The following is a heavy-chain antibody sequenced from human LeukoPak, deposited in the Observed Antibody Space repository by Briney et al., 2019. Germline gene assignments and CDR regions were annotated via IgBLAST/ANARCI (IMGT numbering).Heavy chain of an antibody. V-gene: IGHV3-21*01. J-gene: IGHJ3*02. CDR3: ARAEAGGGYCSSTSCYQAFDI. CDR2: ISSSSSYI. D-gene: IGHD2-2*01. CDR1: GFTFSSYS. Sequence: PGGSLRLSCAASGFTFSSYSMNWVRQAPGKGLEWVSSISSSSSYIYYADSVKGRFTISRDNAKNSLYLQMNSLRAEDTAVYYCARAEAGGGYCSSTSCYQAFDIWGQGTMVTVSS.